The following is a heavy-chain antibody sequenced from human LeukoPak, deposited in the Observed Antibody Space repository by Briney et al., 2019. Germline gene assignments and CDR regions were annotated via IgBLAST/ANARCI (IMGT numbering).Heavy chain of an antibody. V-gene: IGHV4-59*01. CDR3: ARGGGYASPIGY. J-gene: IGHJ4*02. D-gene: IGHD5-12*01. CDR2: IYHSGST. CDR1: GGSISTYY. Sequence: PSETLSLTCTLSGGSISTYYWSWIRQPPGKGLEWIGYIYHSGSTNYNPSHKSRVTISVDTSKNQFSLKLSSVTAAYTAVYYCARGGGYASPIGYWGQGALITVSS.